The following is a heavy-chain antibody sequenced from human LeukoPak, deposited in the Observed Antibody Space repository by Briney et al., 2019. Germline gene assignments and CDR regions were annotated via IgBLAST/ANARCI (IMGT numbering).Heavy chain of an antibody. CDR3: ARSSIFGSYNWFDS. D-gene: IGHD3-3*01. CDR1: GFTFSSFD. Sequence: GGSLRLSCAASGFTFSSFDMNWVRQAPGKGLEWVSCITSRGTYIYYADSLKGRFTISRDNAKNSLYLQFNSLRVEDTAVYYCARSSIFGSYNWFDSWGQGTLVTVSS. CDR2: ITSRGTYI. J-gene: IGHJ5*01. V-gene: IGHV3-21*01.